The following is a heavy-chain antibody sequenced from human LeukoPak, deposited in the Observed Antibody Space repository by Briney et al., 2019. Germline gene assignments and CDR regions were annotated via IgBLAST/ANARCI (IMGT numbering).Heavy chain of an antibody. V-gene: IGHV3-30*18. D-gene: IGHD4-17*01. CDR3: AKDLGDYGYYYGMDV. CDR2: ISYDGGNK. J-gene: IGHJ6*02. CDR1: GFTVSSNY. Sequence: GGSLRLSCAASGFTVSSNYMSWVRQAPGKGLEWVALISYDGGNKYYSDSVKGRFTISRDNSKNTLYLQMISLRPEDTAVYYCAKDLGDYGYYYGMDVWGQGTTVMVSS.